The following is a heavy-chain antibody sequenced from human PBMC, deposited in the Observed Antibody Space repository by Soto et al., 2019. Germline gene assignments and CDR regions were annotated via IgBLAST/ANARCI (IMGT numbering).Heavy chain of an antibody. CDR3: ARQIFCSITSCVGKPLRWFAP. V-gene: IGHV4-39*01. J-gene: IGHJ5*02. D-gene: IGHD2-2*01. CDR2: SHYTGST. CDR1: GASISSSGYY. Sequence: SETLSLTCTVSGASISSSGYYWAWMRQPPGKGPEWIGSSHYTGSTTYNPSLETRVAISVDTSKNQFSLRLTSLTAADTAVYHCARQIFCSITSCVGKPLRWFAPWGQGTQVTVSS.